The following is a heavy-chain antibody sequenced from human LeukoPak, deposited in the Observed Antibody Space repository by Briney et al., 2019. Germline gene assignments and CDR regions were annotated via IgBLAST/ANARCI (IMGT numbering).Heavy chain of an antibody. CDR1: GLTVSSNY. Sequence: GSLRLSCTASGLTVSSNYMSWVRQAPGKGLEWLSVIYTGGSTYYADSVKGRFTISRDNSKNSLYLQMNSLRAEDTAVYYCAREGDYGDYDYWGQGTLVTVSS. CDR3: AREGDYGDYDY. CDR2: IYTGGST. V-gene: IGHV3-66*01. D-gene: IGHD4-17*01. J-gene: IGHJ4*02.